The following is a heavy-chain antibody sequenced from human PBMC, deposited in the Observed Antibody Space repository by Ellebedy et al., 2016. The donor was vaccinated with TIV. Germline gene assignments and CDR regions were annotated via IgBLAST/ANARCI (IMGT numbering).Heavy chain of an antibody. CDR2: VHHSGST. D-gene: IGHD1-1*01. CDR1: GDSISNYY. V-gene: IGHV4-59*12. Sequence: SETLSLTCTVSGDSISNYYWTWIRRPPGKGLEWVGYVHHSGSTNYNPSLKSRVTISVDTSKNQFSLKLSSVTAADTAVYYCARGWNPFYFDYWGQGTLVTVSS. J-gene: IGHJ4*02. CDR3: ARGWNPFYFDY.